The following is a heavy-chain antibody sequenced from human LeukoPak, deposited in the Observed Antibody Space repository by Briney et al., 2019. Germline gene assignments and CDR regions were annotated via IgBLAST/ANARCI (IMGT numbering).Heavy chain of an antibody. V-gene: IGHV4-61*02. Sequence: SSETLSLTCTVSGGSISSGSYYWSWIRQPAGKGLEWIGRIYTSGSTNYNPSLKSRVTISVDTSKNQFSLKLSSVTAADTAVYYCARDRRAKGVFDYWGQGTLVTVSS. J-gene: IGHJ4*02. CDR2: IYTSGST. CDR1: GGSISSGSYY. CDR3: ARDRRAKGVFDY.